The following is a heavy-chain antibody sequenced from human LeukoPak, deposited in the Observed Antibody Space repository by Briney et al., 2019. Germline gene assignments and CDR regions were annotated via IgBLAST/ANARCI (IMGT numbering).Heavy chain of an antibody. V-gene: IGHV3-21*01. CDR2: ISSSSSYI. J-gene: IGHJ4*02. CDR1: GFTFSNHS. Sequence: GGSLRLSCAASGFTFSNHSMNWVRQAPGKGLEWVSSISSSSSYIYYADSVKGRLTISRDNAKNSLYLQMNSLRAEDTAVYYCARDRRGRWANFDYWGQGTLVTVSS. D-gene: IGHD4-23*01. CDR3: ARDRRGRWANFDY.